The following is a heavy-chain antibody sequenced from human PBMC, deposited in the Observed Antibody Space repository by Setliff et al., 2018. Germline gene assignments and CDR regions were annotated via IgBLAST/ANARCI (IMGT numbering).Heavy chain of an antibody. D-gene: IGHD3-10*01. CDR1: GYTFTSYD. Sequence: RASVKVSCKASGYTFTSYDINWVRQATGQGLEWMGWMNPNSGNTGYAQKFQGRVTMTRNTSISTAYMELSSLRSEDTAVYYCARAELLWFGGFDPWGQGTLVTVSS. J-gene: IGHJ5*02. CDR3: ARAELLWFGGFDP. CDR2: MNPNSGNT. V-gene: IGHV1-8*02.